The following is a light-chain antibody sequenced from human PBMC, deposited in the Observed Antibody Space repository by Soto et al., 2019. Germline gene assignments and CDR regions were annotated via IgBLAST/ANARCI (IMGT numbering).Light chain of an antibody. CDR1: QSVSSY. J-gene: IGKJ1*01. V-gene: IGKV3-20*01. Sequence: EIVLTQSPATLSLSPGERATLSCRASQSVSSYLAWYQQKPGQPPRLLIYDASNRATGIPARFSGSGSGTDFTLTISRLESEDFAVYYCQQYGSSPQTFGQGTKVDIK. CDR3: QQYGSSPQT. CDR2: DAS.